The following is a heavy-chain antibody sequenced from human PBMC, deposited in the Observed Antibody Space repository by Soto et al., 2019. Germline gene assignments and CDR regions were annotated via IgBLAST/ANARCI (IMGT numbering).Heavy chain of an antibody. D-gene: IGHD1-1*01. Sequence: GGSLSLSCAASGFSFSDAWMTWVRQAPGAGLEWVGHIKSKTDGGTTDYAAPVKGRFTISRDASKTTVYLQMNSLRTEDTAVYYCTTDPHSTGTKYWGQGTLVTVS. V-gene: IGHV3-15*01. CDR1: GFSFSDAW. CDR2: IKSKTDGGTT. CDR3: TTDPHSTGTKY. J-gene: IGHJ4*02.